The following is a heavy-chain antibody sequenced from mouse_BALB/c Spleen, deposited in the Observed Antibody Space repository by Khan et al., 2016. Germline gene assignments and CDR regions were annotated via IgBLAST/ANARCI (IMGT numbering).Heavy chain of an antibody. D-gene: IGHD2-12*01. CDR2: IEPANGNT. Sequence: EVQLQESGAELVKPGASVKLSCTASGFNIKDTYMHWVKQRPEKGLEWNGRIEPANGNTKYDPKIQGKDTIKGDTSSSPAYLHLISLSSAVPAVYYCSRKCARYSWFAYWGQGTLVTVSA. CDR3: SRKCARYSWFAY. V-gene: IGHV14-3*02. CDR1: GFNIKDTY. J-gene: IGHJ3*01.